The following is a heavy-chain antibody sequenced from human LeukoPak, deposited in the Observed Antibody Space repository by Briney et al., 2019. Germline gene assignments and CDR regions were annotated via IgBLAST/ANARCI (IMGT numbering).Heavy chain of an antibody. CDR2: IIPIFGTA. CDR1: GGTFSSHA. D-gene: IGHD3-22*01. Sequence: ASVKVSCKASGGTFSSHAISWVRQAPGQGLEWMGGIIPIFGTANYAQKSQGRVTITTDESTSTAYMELSSLRSEDTAVYYCARDAGDRYYYDSSGYYGDAFDIWGRGTMVTVSS. J-gene: IGHJ3*02. CDR3: ARDAGDRYYYDSSGYYGDAFDI. V-gene: IGHV1-69*05.